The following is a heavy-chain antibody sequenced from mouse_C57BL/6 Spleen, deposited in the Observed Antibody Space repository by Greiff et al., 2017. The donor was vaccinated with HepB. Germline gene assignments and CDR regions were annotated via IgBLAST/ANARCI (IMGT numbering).Heavy chain of an antibody. J-gene: IGHJ1*03. CDR1: GFSLTSYG. V-gene: IGHV2-2*01. CDR3: ARVGSSGRGYFDV. Sequence: VQLVESGPGLVQPSQSLSITCTVSGFSLTSYGVHWVRQSPGKGLEWLGVIWSGGSTDYNAAFISRLSISKDNSKSQVFFKMNSLQADDTAIYYCARVGSSGRGYFDVWGTGTTVTVSS. D-gene: IGHD1-1*01. CDR2: IWSGGST.